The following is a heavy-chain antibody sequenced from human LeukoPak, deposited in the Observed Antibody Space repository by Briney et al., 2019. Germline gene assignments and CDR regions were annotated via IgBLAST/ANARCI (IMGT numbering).Heavy chain of an antibody. CDR1: GGSISSYY. J-gene: IGHJ4*02. Sequence: KPSETLSLTCTVSGGSISSYYWSWIQQPPGKGLEWIGNIYDRGSTKYNPSLKSRVTISVDTSKNQFSLRLSSVTAADTAVYYCARGRTFDNWGQGTLVTVSS. V-gene: IGHV4-59*01. CDR3: ARGRTFDN. CDR2: IYDRGST.